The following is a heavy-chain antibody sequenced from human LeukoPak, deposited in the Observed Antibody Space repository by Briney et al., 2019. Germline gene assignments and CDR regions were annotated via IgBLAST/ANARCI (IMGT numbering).Heavy chain of an antibody. CDR2: IIPIFGTA. Sequence: SVKVSCKASGYTFTSYAISWVRQAPGQGLEWMGGIIPIFGTANYAQKFQGRVTITADESTSTAYMELSSLRSEDTAVYYCARDSSAPPSEFDYWGQGTLVTVSS. J-gene: IGHJ4*02. CDR3: ARDSSAPPSEFDY. V-gene: IGHV1-69*13. CDR1: GYTFTSYA. D-gene: IGHD3-22*01.